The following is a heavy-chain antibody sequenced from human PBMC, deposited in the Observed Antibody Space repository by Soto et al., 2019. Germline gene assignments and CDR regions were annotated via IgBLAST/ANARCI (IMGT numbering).Heavy chain of an antibody. CDR1: GGSFSGYY. V-gene: IGHV4-34*01. CDR2: INHSGST. Sequence: PSETLSLTCAVYGGSFSGYYWSWIRQPPGKGLEWIGEINHSGSTNYNPSLKSRVTISVDTSKNQFSLKLSSVTAADTAVYYCATPRPFGYSGYRPRVFDYWGQGTLVTV. D-gene: IGHD5-12*01. J-gene: IGHJ4*02. CDR3: ATPRPFGYSGYRPRVFDY.